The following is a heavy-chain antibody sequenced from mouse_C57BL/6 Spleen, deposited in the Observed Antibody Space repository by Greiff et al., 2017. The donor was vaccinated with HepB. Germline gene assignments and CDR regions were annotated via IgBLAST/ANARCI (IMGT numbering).Heavy chain of an antibody. V-gene: IGHV7-3*01. CDR2: IRNKANGYTT. CDR3: ARSSSSYWYFDV. J-gene: IGHJ1*03. D-gene: IGHD1-1*01. Sequence: EVQLVESGGGLVQPGGSLSLSCAASGFTFTDYYMSWVHQPPGKALEWLGFIRNKANGYTTEYSASVKGRFTISRDKSQSILYLQMNALRAEDSATYYCARSSSSYWYFDVWGTGTTVTVSS. CDR1: GFTFTDYY.